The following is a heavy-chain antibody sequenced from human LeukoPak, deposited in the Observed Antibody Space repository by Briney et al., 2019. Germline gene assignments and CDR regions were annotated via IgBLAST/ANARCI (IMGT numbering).Heavy chain of an antibody. Sequence: ASVKVSCKASGCTFTGYYIHWVRQAPGPGLEWMGWISANTGNTRYAQKFQGRVTMTTDTYTTTAYMELRSLRSDDTAVYYCARGPLRYFDWLVDFWGQGTQVTVSS. CDR2: ISANTGNT. CDR1: GCTFTGYY. J-gene: IGHJ4*02. CDR3: ARGPLRYFDWLVDF. D-gene: IGHD3-9*01. V-gene: IGHV1-18*04.